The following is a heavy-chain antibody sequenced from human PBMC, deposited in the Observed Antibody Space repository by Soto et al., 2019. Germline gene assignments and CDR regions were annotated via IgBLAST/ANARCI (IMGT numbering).Heavy chain of an antibody. Sequence: EVQLVESGGGLVQPGGSLRLSRAASGFTFSSYWMSWVRQAPGKGLEWVANIKQDGSEKYYVDSVKGRFTISRDNAKNSLYLQMNSLRAEDTAVYYCARSIAAADYYFDYWGQGTLVTVSS. D-gene: IGHD6-13*01. J-gene: IGHJ4*02. CDR2: IKQDGSEK. CDR1: GFTFSSYW. CDR3: ARSIAAADYYFDY. V-gene: IGHV3-7*01.